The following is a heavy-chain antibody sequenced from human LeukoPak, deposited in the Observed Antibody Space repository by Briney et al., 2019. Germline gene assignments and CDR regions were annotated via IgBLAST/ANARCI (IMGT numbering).Heavy chain of an antibody. Sequence: ASVKVSCKASGYTFTGYYMHWVRQAPGQGLEWMGWINANSGGTNYAQKFQGRVTMTRDTSISTAYVELSRLRSDDTAVYYCARKKGYGSSWEFDYWGQGPLVTVSS. CDR3: ARKKGYGSSWEFDY. CDR2: INANSGGT. CDR1: GYTFTGYY. D-gene: IGHD6-13*01. J-gene: IGHJ4*02. V-gene: IGHV1-2*02.